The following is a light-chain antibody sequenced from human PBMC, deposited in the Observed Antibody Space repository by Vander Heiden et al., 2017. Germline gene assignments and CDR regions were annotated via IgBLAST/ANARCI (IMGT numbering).Light chain of an antibody. CDR1: SSNIGNNY. CDR3: GTWDSSLRGV. Sequence: QSVLTQPPSVSAAPGQKVTISCSRSSSNIGNNYVSWYQQLPGTAPKLLIYENNKRPSGIPDRFSGSKSGTSATLGITGLQTGDEADYYCGTWDSSLRGVFGTGTKVTVL. CDR2: ENN. V-gene: IGLV1-51*02. J-gene: IGLJ1*01.